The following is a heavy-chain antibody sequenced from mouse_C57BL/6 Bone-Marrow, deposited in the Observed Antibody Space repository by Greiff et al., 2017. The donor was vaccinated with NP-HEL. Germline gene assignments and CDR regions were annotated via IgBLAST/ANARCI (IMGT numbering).Heavy chain of an antibody. Sequence: EVMLVESGGGLVKPGGSLKLSCAASGFTFSDYGMHWVRQAPEKGLEWVAYISSGSSTIYYADTVKGRFTISRDNAKNTLFLQMTSLRSEDTAMYYCARSPLTTVVATQGDYWGQGTSVTVSS. CDR3: ARSPLTTVVATQGDY. D-gene: IGHD1-1*01. V-gene: IGHV5-17*01. CDR2: ISSGSSTI. CDR1: GFTFSDYG. J-gene: IGHJ4*01.